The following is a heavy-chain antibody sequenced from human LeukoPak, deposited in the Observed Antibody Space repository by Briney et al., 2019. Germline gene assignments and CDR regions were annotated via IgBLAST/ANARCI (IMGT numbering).Heavy chain of an antibody. J-gene: IGHJ6*02. CDR3: ARGDSENYYYYGMDV. CDR2: ISAYNGNT. V-gene: IGHV1-18*01. D-gene: IGHD2/OR15-2a*01. Sequence: ASVKVSCKASGYTFTSYGISWVRQAPGQGLEWMGWISAYNGNTNYAQKLQGRVTMTTDTSTSTAYMELSSLRSEDTAVYYCARGDSENYYYYGMDVWGQGTTVTVSS. CDR1: GYTFTSYG.